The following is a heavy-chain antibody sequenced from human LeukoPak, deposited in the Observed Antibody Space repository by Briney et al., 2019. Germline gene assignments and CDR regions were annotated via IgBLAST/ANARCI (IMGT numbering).Heavy chain of an antibody. V-gene: IGHV1-2*02. Sequence: ASVKVSCKASVYTFTSYYMFWVRQAPGQGLEWMGWINPHSGATNYAQTFQGRVTMTRDMSINTAYMELSRLTSDDPAVYYCAIGNYYDSGAYSAESHFDSWGQGTLVTVSS. D-gene: IGHD3-22*01. CDR1: VYTFTSYY. J-gene: IGHJ4*02. CDR2: INPHSGAT. CDR3: AIGNYYDSGAYSAESHFDS.